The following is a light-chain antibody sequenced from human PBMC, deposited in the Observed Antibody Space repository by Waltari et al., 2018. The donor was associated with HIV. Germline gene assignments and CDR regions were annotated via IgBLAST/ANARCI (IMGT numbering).Light chain of an antibody. Sequence: DVQMTKSPSSLSASVGDRVAITCRASQGIGSDLAWYQQKPGKVPRLLIYGVSTLQSGVPARFSGSGSGTDFTLTITNLQTEDFSFYYCQRYDRAPYTFGPGTRLELK. CDR1: QGIGSD. V-gene: IGKV1-27*01. CDR3: QRYDRAPYT. CDR2: GVS. J-gene: IGKJ2*01.